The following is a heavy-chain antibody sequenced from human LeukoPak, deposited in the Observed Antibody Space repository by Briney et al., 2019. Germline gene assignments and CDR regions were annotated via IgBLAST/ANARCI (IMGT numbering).Heavy chain of an antibody. CDR3: AKWGDYDVLTGYYVSDY. V-gene: IGHV3-23*01. CDR1: GFTFSNYA. CDR2: ITGGGSGI. J-gene: IGHJ4*02. D-gene: IGHD3-9*01. Sequence: GGSLRLSCAASGFTFSNYAMSWVRQAPGKGLERVSAITGGGSGIYYADSMKSRFTISRDNSKDTLYLQINSLRAEDTAVYYCAKWGDYDVLTGYYVSDYWGQGTLVTVSS.